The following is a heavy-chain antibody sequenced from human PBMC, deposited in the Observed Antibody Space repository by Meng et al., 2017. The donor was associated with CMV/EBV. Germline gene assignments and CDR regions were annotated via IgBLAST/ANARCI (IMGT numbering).Heavy chain of an antibody. CDR3: AKGTYYYDSSGTDY. Sequence: GEPLKISCAASGFTFSSYGMHWVRQAPGKGLEWVAVIWYDGSNKYYADSVKGRFTISRDNSKNTLYLQMNSLRAEDTAVYYCAKGTYYYDSSGTDYWGQGTLVTVSS. V-gene: IGHV3-33*06. CDR1: GFTFSSYG. J-gene: IGHJ4*02. D-gene: IGHD3-22*01. CDR2: IWYDGSNK.